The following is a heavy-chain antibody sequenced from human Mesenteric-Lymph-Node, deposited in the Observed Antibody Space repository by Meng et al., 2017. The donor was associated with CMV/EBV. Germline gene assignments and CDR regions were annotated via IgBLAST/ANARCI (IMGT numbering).Heavy chain of an antibody. D-gene: IGHD2-2*01. Sequence: GSLRLSCAVYGGSFSGYYWSWIRQPPGKGLEWIGEINHSGSTNYNPSLKSRVTISVDTSKNQFSLKLSSVTAADTAVYYCARSQVGSTFDYWGQGTLVTVSS. CDR2: INHSGST. J-gene: IGHJ4*02. CDR3: ARSQVGSTFDY. V-gene: IGHV4-34*01. CDR1: GGSFSGYY.